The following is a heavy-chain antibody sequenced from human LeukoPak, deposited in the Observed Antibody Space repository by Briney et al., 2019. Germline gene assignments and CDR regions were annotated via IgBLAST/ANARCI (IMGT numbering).Heavy chain of an antibody. CDR2: INSDGSST. D-gene: IGHD3-16*01. Sequence: GGSLRLSCAASGFTFSSYWMHWVRQAPGKGLVWVSRINSDGSSTSYADSVKGRFTISRDNAKNTLYLQMNSLRAEDTAVYYCATERAGERPRPLLSYYYMDVWGKGTTVTISS. CDR3: ATERAGERPRPLLSYYYMDV. CDR1: GFTFSSYW. J-gene: IGHJ6*03. V-gene: IGHV3-74*01.